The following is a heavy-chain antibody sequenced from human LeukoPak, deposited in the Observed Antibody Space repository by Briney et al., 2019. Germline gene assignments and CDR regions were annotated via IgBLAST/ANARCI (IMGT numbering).Heavy chain of an antibody. CDR1: GGSISNYY. Sequence: PSGTLSLTCTVSGGSISNYYWSWIRQPPGKGLEWIGYIYYSGSTNYNPSLKSRVTISVDTSKNQFSLKLTSVTAADTAVYYCAGVVHPYGSSWYFDYWGQGTLVSVSS. J-gene: IGHJ4*02. CDR3: AGVVHPYGSSWYFDY. CDR2: IYYSGST. D-gene: IGHD6-13*01. V-gene: IGHV4-59*01.